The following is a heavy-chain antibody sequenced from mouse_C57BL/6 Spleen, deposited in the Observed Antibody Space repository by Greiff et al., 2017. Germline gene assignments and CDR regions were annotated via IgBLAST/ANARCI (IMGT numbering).Heavy chain of an antibody. Sequence: QVQLQQPGAELVRPGSSVKLSCKASGYTFTSSWMDWVKQRPGQGLEWIGNIYPSDSETHYNQKFKDKATLTVDKSSSTAYMQLSSLTSEDSAVYYCARRVYYGSFAYWGQGTLVTVSA. CDR3: ARRVYYGSFAY. V-gene: IGHV1-61*01. J-gene: IGHJ3*01. CDR2: IYPSDSET. CDR1: GYTFTSSW. D-gene: IGHD1-1*01.